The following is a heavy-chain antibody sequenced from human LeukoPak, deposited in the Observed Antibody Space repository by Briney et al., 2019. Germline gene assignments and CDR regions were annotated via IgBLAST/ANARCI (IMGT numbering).Heavy chain of an antibody. D-gene: IGHD3/OR15-3a*01. CDR1: GYTFTGYY. CDR2: INPNSGGT. J-gene: IGHJ6*02. Sequence: ASVKVSCKASGYTFTGYYMHWVRQAPGQGLEWMGWINPNSGGTNYAQKFQGRVTMTRDTSISTAYMELSRLRSDDTAVYYCARLDQFDVGFGMDVWGQGTTVTVSS. CDR3: ARLDQFDVGFGMDV. V-gene: IGHV1-2*02.